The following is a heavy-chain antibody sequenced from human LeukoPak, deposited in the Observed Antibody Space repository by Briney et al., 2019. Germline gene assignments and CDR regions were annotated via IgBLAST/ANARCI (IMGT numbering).Heavy chain of an antibody. V-gene: IGHV4-31*03. D-gene: IGHD5-12*01. CDR1: GGSISSGGYY. J-gene: IGHJ3*02. Sequence: SQTLSLTCSVSGGSISSGGYYWSWIRQHPGTGLEWIGYIYYSGSTYYNPSLKSRVTISVDTSKNQFSLKLSSVTAADTAVYYCARAHRGYDAFDIWGQGTMVTVSS. CDR3: ARAHRGYDAFDI. CDR2: IYYSGST.